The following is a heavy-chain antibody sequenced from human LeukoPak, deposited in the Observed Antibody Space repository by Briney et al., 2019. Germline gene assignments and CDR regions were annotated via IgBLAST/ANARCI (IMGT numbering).Heavy chain of an antibody. CDR3: ERGLDDSSGYYSGFDY. Sequence: LRLWWGVAWFTCVSFAVHWVRKAPGKGLEWVAVISYDGSNKYYADSVKGRFTISRENSKNTLYLQMNSLRAEDTAVYYCERGLDDSSGYYSGFDYWGQGTLVTVSS. J-gene: IGHJ4*02. CDR2: ISYDGSNK. V-gene: IGHV3-30*01. CDR1: WFTCVSFA. D-gene: IGHD3-22*01.